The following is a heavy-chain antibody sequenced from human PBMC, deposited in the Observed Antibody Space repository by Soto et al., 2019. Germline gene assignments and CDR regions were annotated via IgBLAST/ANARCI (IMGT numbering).Heavy chain of an antibody. CDR3: AKNTDFWYFDL. J-gene: IGHJ2*01. Sequence: EMQLLESGGGLVQPGGPLRLSCVASGFTFNTYAMDWVRRAPGKGLEWVSAIRASGDITYYADSVQGRFTISRDISKNTLYLEMNSLRADDTAIYYCAKNTDFWYFDLWGRGTLVTVSS. CDR2: IRASGDIT. CDR1: GFTFNTYA. D-gene: IGHD2-2*02. V-gene: IGHV3-23*01.